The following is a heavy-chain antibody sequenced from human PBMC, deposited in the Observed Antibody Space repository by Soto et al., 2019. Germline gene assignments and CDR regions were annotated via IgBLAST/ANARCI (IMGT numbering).Heavy chain of an antibody. D-gene: IGHD5-18*01. V-gene: IGHV3-30-3*01. J-gene: IGHJ6*02. CDR2: ISYDGSNK. CDR3: AREGTAMVTSGYYYGMDV. Sequence: QVQLVESGGGVVQPGRSLRLSCAASGFTFSSYAMHWVRQAPGKGLEWVAVISYDGSNKYYADSVKGRFTISRDNSKNPLYLQMNSLRAEDTAVYYCAREGTAMVTSGYYYGMDVWGQGTTVTVSS. CDR1: GFTFSSYA.